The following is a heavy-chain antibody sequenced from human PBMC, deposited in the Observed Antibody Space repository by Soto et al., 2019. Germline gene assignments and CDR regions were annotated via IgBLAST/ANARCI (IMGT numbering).Heavy chain of an antibody. Sequence: QVHLVASGGGVVQPGRSPRLSCVASRFTFSSYGLHWVRQAPGKGLEWLAVISYDGSNRYYADSVKGRFIISRDKSKNTLYLQMNILKAEDTAVDYCAKDRADRSNWPSAAFKHCGQGTLISGSS. D-gene: IGHD1-1*01. V-gene: IGHV3-30*18. CDR3: AKDRADRSNWPSAAFKH. J-gene: IGHJ1*01. CDR1: RFTFSSYG. CDR2: ISYDGSNR.